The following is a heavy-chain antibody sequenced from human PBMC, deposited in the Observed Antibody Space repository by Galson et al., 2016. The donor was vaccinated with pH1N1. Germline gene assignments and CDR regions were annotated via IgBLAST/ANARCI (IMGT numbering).Heavy chain of an antibody. J-gene: IGHJ2*01. D-gene: IGHD4-17*01. CDR2: ITWNSHVI. CDR3: AKDHCSHGDTNCFYFDL. CDR1: GFTFDAFA. Sequence: SLRLSCAASGFTFDAFAMHWVRQVPGEGLEWVSVITWNSHVIDYADPVKGRFTISRDNARNSLYLQMNDLRPEDSAFYFCAKDHCSHGDTNCFYFDLWGRGTLVTVSS. V-gene: IGHV3-9*01.